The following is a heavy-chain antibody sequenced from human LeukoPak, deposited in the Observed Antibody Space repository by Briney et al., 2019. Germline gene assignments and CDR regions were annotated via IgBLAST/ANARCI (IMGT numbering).Heavy chain of an antibody. CDR1: GYTFTSYG. CDR3: ARGGPAARLITFGGVTDY. D-gene: IGHD3-16*01. CDR2: ISTYNGDT. J-gene: IGHJ4*02. Sequence: ASVKVSCKASGYTFTSYGITWVRQAPGQGLEWMGWISTYNGDTNYAQKLQGRVTMTTDTSTSTAYMELRSLRSDDTAVYYCARGGPAARLITFGGVTDYWGQGTLVTVSS. V-gene: IGHV1-18*01.